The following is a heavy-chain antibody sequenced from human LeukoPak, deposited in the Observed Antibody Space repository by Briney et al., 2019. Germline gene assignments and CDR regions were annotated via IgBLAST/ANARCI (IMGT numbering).Heavy chain of an antibody. Sequence: ASVKVSCKASGYTFTGYYMHWVRQAPGQGLEWMGRINPNSGGTNYAQKFQGRATMTRDTSISTAYMELSRLRSDDTAVYYCARVRPPGIAARGGMDVWGQGTTVTVSS. J-gene: IGHJ6*02. CDR3: ARVRPPGIAARGGMDV. CDR2: INPNSGGT. V-gene: IGHV1-2*06. D-gene: IGHD6-6*01. CDR1: GYTFTGYY.